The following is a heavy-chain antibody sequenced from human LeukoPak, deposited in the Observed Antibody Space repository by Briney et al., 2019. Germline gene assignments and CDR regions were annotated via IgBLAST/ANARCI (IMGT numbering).Heavy chain of an antibody. V-gene: IGHV3-20*04. J-gene: IGHJ4*02. CDR3: ARDGSSGYYNDY. D-gene: IGHD3-22*01. CDR1: GFTFSSYG. CDR2: ISESGGST. Sequence: PGGSLRLSCAASGFTFSSYGMYWVRQAPGKGLEGVSGISESGGSTYYADSVKGRFTISRDNAKNSLYLQMNSLRVEDTALYYCARDGSSGYYNDYWGQGTLVTVSS.